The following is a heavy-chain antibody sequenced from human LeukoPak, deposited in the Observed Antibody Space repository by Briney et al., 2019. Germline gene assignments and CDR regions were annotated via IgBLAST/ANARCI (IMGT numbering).Heavy chain of an antibody. V-gene: IGHV3-21*01. CDR3: ARALAAAGSPFGD. D-gene: IGHD6-13*01. Sequence: PGRSLRLSCAASGFTFSSYSMNWVRQAPGKGLEWVSSISSSSSYIYYADSVKGRFTISRDNAKNSLYLQMNSLRAEDTAVYYCARALAAAGSPFGDWGQGTLVTVSS. CDR1: GFTFSSYS. J-gene: IGHJ4*02. CDR2: ISSSSSYI.